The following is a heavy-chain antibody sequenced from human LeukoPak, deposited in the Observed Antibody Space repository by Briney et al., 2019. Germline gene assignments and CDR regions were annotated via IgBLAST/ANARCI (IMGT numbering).Heavy chain of an antibody. V-gene: IGHV1-2*02. CDR3: ARETRFWSGYYASIYYYYMDV. CDR2: INPNSGGT. CDR1: GYTFTGYY. D-gene: IGHD3-3*01. Sequence: ASVKVSCKASGYTFTGYYMHWVRQAPGQGREWMGWINPNSGGTNYAQKFQGRVTMTRDTSISTAYMELSRLRSDDTAVYYCARETRFWSGYYASIYYYYMDVWGKGTTVTVSS. J-gene: IGHJ6*03.